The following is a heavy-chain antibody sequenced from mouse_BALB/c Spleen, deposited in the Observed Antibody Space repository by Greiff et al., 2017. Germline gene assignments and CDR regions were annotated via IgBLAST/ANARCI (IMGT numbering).Heavy chain of an antibody. Sequence: EVMLVESGGGLVKPGGSLKLSCAASGFTFSDYYMYWVRQTPEKRLEWVATISDGGSYTYYPDSVKGRFTISRDNAKNNLYLQMSSLKSEDTAMYYCARERGNYVRFAYWGQGTLVTVSA. CDR3: ARERGNYVRFAY. CDR1: GFTFSDYY. V-gene: IGHV5-4*02. CDR2: ISDGGSYT. D-gene: IGHD2-1*01. J-gene: IGHJ3*01.